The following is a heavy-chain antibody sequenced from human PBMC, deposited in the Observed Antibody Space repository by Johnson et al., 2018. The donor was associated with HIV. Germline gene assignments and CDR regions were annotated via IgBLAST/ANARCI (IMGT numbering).Heavy chain of an antibody. Sequence: QVQLVESGGGVVQPGRSLRLSCAASGFTFSSYGMHWVRQAPGKGLEWVAVISYDGSNKYYADSVKGRFTISRDNSKNTLYLQMSSLRAEDTAVYYCARDRREYSSSRWPEAFEIWGQGTMVTVSS. V-gene: IGHV3-30*03. CDR2: ISYDGSNK. CDR1: GFTFSSYG. CDR3: ARDRREYSSSRWPEAFEI. J-gene: IGHJ3*02. D-gene: IGHD6-6*01.